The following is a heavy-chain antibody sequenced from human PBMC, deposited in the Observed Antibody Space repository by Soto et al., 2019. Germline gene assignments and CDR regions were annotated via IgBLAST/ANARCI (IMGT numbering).Heavy chain of an antibody. CDR3: AKDGGDY. CDR1: GFTFSSYA. V-gene: IGHV3-23*01. CDR2: VGGTGSST. J-gene: IGHJ4*02. Sequence: GGSLRLSCAASGFTFSSYAMSWVRQAPGKGLEWVSGVGGTGSSTYYADSVKGRFTIFRDNSKNTLYLQMNSLRAEDTAVYYCAKDGGDYWGQGTLVTVSS.